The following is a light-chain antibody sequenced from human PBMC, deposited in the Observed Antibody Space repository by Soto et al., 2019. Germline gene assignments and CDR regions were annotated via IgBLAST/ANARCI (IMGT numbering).Light chain of an antibody. CDR1: QSVSSY. CDR2: DAS. J-gene: IGKJ3*01. V-gene: IGKV3-11*01. Sequence: EIVLTQSPATLSLSPGERATLSCRASQSVSSYLAWYQQKPGQAPRLLIYDASNRATGIPARFSGSGSGTDFTLTISSLEPEDFAVYYCQQREVFGPGTKVD. CDR3: QQREV.